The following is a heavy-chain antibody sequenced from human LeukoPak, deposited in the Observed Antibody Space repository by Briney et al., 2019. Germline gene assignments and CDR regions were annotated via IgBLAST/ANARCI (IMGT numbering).Heavy chain of an antibody. D-gene: IGHD7-27*01. CDR2: IIPILGIA. J-gene: IGHJ4*02. CDR3: AREPTGDLYIYYFDY. V-gene: IGHV1-69*04. CDR1: GGTFSSYA. Sequence: SVKVSCKASGGTFSSYAISWVRQAPGQGLEWMGRIIPILGIANYAQRFQGRVTITADKSTSTAYMELSSLRSEDTAVYYCAREPTGDLYIYYFDYWGQGTLVTVSS.